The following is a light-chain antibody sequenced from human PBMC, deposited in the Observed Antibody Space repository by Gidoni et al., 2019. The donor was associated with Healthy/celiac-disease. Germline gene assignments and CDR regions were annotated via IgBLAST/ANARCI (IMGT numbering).Light chain of an antibody. CDR1: QSVSSSY. J-gene: IGKJ3*01. CDR3: QQYGNSPFT. Sequence: EIVLTESTGPLSLSTGERATPSCRASQSVSSSYLAWYQQKPGQAPRLLIYGASSSATGIPDRFSGSGSGTDFTLTISRLEPEDFAVYYCQQYGNSPFTFGPGTKVDIK. V-gene: IGKV3-20*01. CDR2: GAS.